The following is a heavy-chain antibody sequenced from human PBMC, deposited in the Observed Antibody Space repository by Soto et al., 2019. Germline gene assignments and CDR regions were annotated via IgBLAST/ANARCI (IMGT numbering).Heavy chain of an antibody. CDR1: GFTFSSYG. D-gene: IGHD6-13*01. CDR2: IWYDGSNK. J-gene: IGHJ6*02. CDR3: AREEQQPPTLYYGMDV. V-gene: IGHV3-33*01. Sequence: GGSLRLSCAASGFTFSSYGMHWVRQAPGKGLEWVAVIWYDGSNKYYADSGKSRFTISRDNSKNTLYLQMNCLRAEDTAVYYCAREEQQPPTLYYGMDVWGQGTTVTVFS.